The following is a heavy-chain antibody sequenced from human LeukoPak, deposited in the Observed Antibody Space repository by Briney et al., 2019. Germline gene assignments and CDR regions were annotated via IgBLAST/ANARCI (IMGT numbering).Heavy chain of an antibody. CDR3: ARDLLRDAYHYYMDV. CDR1: GYTFTSYY. CDR2: INPSGGST. V-gene: IGHV1-46*01. D-gene: IGHD2-15*01. Sequence: ASVKVSCKASGYTFTSYYMHWVRQAPGQGLEWMGIINPSGGSTSYAQKFQGRVTMTRDTSTSTVYMELRSLRSEDTAVYYCARDLLRDAYHYYMDVWGKGTTVTVSS. J-gene: IGHJ6*03.